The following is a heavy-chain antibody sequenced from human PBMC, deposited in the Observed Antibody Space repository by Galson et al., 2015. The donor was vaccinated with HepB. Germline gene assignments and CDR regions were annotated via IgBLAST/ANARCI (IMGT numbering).Heavy chain of an antibody. CDR1: GFTFSSYA. D-gene: IGHD6-19*01. V-gene: IGHV3-30-3*01. CDR3: ARAETPQPGYSSGWYATGAFDI. J-gene: IGHJ3*02. CDR2: ISYDGSNK. Sequence: SLRLSCAASGFTFSSYAMHWVRQAPGKGREWVAVISYDGSNKYYADSVKGRFTISRDNSKNTLYLQMNSLRAEDTAVYYCARAETPQPGYSSGWYATGAFDIWGQGTMVTVSS.